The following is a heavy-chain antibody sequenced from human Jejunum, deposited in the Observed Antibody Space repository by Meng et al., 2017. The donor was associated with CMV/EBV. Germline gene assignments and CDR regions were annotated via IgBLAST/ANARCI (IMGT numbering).Heavy chain of an antibody. CDR2: MSSSGST. V-gene: IGHV4-4*07. CDR3: ARDSSTSFDY. CDR1: GGPITSYF. Sequence: QGRLQESGPGLVKPSETLSLTSSVSGGPITSYFWSWIRQPAGKGMEWIGRMSSSGSTYYNPSLKSRVTMSMDTAKNQFSLKLTSVTAADTAMYYCARDSSTSFDYWGQGTLVTVSS. J-gene: IGHJ4*02.